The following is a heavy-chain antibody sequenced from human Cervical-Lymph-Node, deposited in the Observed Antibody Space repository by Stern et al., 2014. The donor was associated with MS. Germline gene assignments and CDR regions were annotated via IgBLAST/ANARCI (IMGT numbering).Heavy chain of an antibody. CDR2: IYHSGNT. D-gene: IGHD6-19*01. J-gene: IGHJ6*02. CDR3: ARGRGSGWYFNNYALDV. V-gene: IGHV4-30-2*01. Sequence: QMQLQESGSGLVKPSQTLYLTCAVSGGSITNGGDSWNWIRQPPGRGLEWSGDIYHSGNTFYTPSLKSRVPISVDTSKIQFSLKLSSVTAADAAVYYCARGRGSGWYFNNYALDVWGQGTTVTVSS. CDR1: GGSITNGGDS.